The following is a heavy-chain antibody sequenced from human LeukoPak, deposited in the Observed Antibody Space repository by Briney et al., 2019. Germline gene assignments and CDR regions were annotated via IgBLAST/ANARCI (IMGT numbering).Heavy chain of an antibody. CDR3: AKGSRTDYDTNGYYDYFDY. CDR2: IGDSGDRT. Sequence: GGSLRLSCVASGFTFSTYAMSWVRQAPGKGLEWVSAIGDSGDRTYYADSVKGRFTISRDNSKNTLYLQMNSLRAEDTALYYCAKGSRTDYDTNGYYDYFDYWGQGTPVTVSS. D-gene: IGHD3-22*01. J-gene: IGHJ4*02. V-gene: IGHV3-23*01. CDR1: GFTFSTYA.